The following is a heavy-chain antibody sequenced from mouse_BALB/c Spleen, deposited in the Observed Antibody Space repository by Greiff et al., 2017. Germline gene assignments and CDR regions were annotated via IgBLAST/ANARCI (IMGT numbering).Heavy chain of an antibody. CDR1: GFTFSDYY. V-gene: IGHV5-4*02. CDR2: ISDGGSYT. CDR3: ARDDEGAAMDY. Sequence: EVKLVESGGGLVKPGGSLKLSCAASGFTFSDYYMYWVRQTPEKRLEWVATISDGGSYTYYPDSVKGRFTISRDNAKNNLYLQMSSLKSEDTAMYYCARDDEGAAMDYWGQGTSVTVSA. J-gene: IGHJ4*01.